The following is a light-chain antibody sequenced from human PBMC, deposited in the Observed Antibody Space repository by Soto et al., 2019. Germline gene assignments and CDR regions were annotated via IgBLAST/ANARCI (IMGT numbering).Light chain of an antibody. CDR3: QQYQSWPLYT. CDR1: QSVGSR. Sequence: EIAMTQSPGTLSVSPGDSATLSCRASQSVGSRLAWYQHKPGQAPRLLIYAASTRATGIPARFSAFGSGTEFTLTISDLQSEDFAFYDCQQYQSWPLYTFGQGTKLDIK. V-gene: IGKV3-15*01. J-gene: IGKJ2*01. CDR2: AAS.